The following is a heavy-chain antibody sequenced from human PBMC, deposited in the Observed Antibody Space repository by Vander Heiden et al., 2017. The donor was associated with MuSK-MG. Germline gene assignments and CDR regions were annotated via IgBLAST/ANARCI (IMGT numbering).Heavy chain of an antibody. Sequence: EVQLVESGGGLVKHGGSLRLSCAASGFTFSSYSMNWVRQAPGKGLEWVSSISSSSSYIYYADSVKGRFTISRDNAKNSLYLQMNSLRAEDTAVYYCATAKTAYYFDYWGQGTLVTSPQ. CDR2: ISSSSSYI. J-gene: IGHJ4*02. CDR3: ATAKTAYYFDY. CDR1: GFTFSSYS. V-gene: IGHV3-21*01.